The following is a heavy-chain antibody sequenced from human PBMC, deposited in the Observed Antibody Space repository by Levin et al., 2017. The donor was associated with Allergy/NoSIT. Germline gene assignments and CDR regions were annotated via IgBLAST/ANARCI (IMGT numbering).Heavy chain of an antibody. V-gene: IGHV4-34*01. CDR3: AYGSGITIKTS. CDR2: INHSGST. CDR1: GGSFSGYY. Sequence: SETLSLTCAVYGGSFSGYYWSWIRQPPGKGLEWIGEINHSGSTNYNPSLKSRVTISVDTSKNQFSLKLSSVTAADTAVYYCAYGSGITIKTSWGQGTLVTVSS. D-gene: IGHD3-10*01. J-gene: IGHJ4*02.